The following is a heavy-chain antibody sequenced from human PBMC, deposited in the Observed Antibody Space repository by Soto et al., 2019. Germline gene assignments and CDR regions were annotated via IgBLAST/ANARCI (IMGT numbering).Heavy chain of an antibody. V-gene: IGHV3-15*01. CDR2: IKSKTDGGTT. J-gene: IGHJ6*02. D-gene: IGHD4-17*01. CDR1: GFTFSNAW. CDR3: TTDESWVGYXDYGPPNGYYYYYGMDV. Sequence: GGSLRLSCAASGFTFSNAWMSWVRQAPGKGLEWVGRIKSKTDGGTTDYAAPVKGRFTISRDDSKNTLYLQMNSLKTEDTAVYYCTTDESWVGYXDYGPPNGYYYYYGMDVWGQGTTVTVSS.